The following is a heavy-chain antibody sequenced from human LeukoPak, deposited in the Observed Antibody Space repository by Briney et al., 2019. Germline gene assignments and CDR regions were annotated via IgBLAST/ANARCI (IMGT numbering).Heavy chain of an antibody. CDR1: GFTFSSYA. V-gene: IGHV3-30-3*01. CDR2: ISYDGSNK. Sequence: GGSLRLSCAASGFTFSSYAMHWVRQAPGKGLEWVAVISYDGSNKYYADSVKGRFTISRDNSKNTLYLQMNSLRDEDTAVYYCARDRSSSYPGSFDYWGQGILVTVTS. J-gene: IGHJ4*02. CDR3: ARDRSSSYPGSFDY. D-gene: IGHD3-22*01.